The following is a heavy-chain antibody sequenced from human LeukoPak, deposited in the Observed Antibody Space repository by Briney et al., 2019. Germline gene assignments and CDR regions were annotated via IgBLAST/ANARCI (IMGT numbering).Heavy chain of an antibody. J-gene: IGHJ5*02. CDR3: ARQGYCSGGSCYWNGFDP. CDR2: ISSSGST. V-gene: IGHV4-61*02. D-gene: IGHD2-15*01. CDR1: GDSISSGDYY. Sequence: PSQTLSLTCTVSGDSISSGDYYWSWIRQPAGKGLEWIGRISSSGSTNYNPSLKSRVTISVDTSKNQFSLKLSSVTAADTAVYYCARQGYCSGGSCYWNGFDPWGQGTLVTVSS.